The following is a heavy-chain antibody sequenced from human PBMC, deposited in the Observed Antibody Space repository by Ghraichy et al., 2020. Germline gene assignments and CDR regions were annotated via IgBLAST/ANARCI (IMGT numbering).Heavy chain of an antibody. V-gene: IGHV3-53*01. CDR1: GFTVSTNY. Sequence: GESLNISCAASGFTVSTNYMSWVRQAPGKGLEWVSVIYSGGSTYHADSVKGRFTISRDNSKNTLYLQMNSLRAEDTAVYYCARDPYSGSSSKYQYGMDVWGQGTTVTVSS. CDR3: ARDPYSGSSSKYQYGMDV. CDR2: IYSGGST. J-gene: IGHJ6*02. D-gene: IGHD6-13*01.